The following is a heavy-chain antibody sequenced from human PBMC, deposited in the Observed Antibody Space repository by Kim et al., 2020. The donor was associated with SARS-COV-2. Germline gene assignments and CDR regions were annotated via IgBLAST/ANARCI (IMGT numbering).Heavy chain of an antibody. D-gene: IGHD3-22*01. CDR2: IWYDGSNK. CDR3: ARAPDDTNYYYYYYMDV. V-gene: IGHV3-33*01. Sequence: GGSLRLSCAASGFTFSSYGMHWVRQAPGKGLEWVAVIWYDGSNKYYADSVKGRFTISRDNSKNTLYLQMNSLRAEDTAVYYCARAPDDTNYYYYYYMDVWGKGTTVTVSS. CDR1: GFTFSSYG. J-gene: IGHJ6*03.